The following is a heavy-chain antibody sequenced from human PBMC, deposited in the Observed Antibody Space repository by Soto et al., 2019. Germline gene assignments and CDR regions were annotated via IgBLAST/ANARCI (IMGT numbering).Heavy chain of an antibody. Sequence: ASVKVSCKASGYTFTGYYMHWVRQAPGQGLEWMGWINPNSGGTNYAQKFQGWVTMTRDTSISTAYMELSRLRSDDTAVYYCARGRAVDTAKVTGVWNYWGQGTLLTVSS. CDR1: GYTFTGYY. CDR3: ARGRAVDTAKVTGVWNY. D-gene: IGHD5-18*01. V-gene: IGHV1-2*04. CDR2: INPNSGGT. J-gene: IGHJ4*02.